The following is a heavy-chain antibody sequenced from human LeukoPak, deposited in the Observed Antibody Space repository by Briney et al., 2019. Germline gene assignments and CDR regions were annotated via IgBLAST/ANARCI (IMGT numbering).Heavy chain of an antibody. CDR1: GFTFDDYG. J-gene: IGHJ4*02. D-gene: IGHD2-2*01. CDR3: ARGGYCTSTSCYQDY. Sequence: GGSLTLSCAASGFTFDDYGMSWVRQAPGKGLEWVSGINWNGGNTDYADSVKGRFTISRDNAKNSLYLQMNSLRAEDTALYYCARGGYCTSTSCYQDYWGQGTLVTVSS. V-gene: IGHV3-20*04. CDR2: INWNGGNT.